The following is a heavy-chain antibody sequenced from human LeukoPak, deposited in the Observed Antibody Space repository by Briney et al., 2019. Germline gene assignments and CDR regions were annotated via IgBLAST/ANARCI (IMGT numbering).Heavy chain of an antibody. V-gene: IGHV3-9*01. Sequence: PGRSLRLSCAASGFTFDDYAMHWVRQAPGKGLEWVSGISWNSGSIGYADSVKGRFTISRDNAKNSLYLQMNSLRAEDTALYYCAAWDSSSYWGQGTLVTVSS. J-gene: IGHJ4*02. CDR2: ISWNSGSI. CDR1: GFTFDDYA. CDR3: AAWDSSSY. D-gene: IGHD6-6*01.